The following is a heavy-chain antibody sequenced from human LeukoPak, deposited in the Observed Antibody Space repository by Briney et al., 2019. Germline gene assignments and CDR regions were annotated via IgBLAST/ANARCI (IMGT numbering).Heavy chain of an antibody. CDR3: ARTYYFGSGSYHFDY. V-gene: IGHV4-59*08. Sequence: SETLSLTCTVSGGSISSYYWSWIRQPPGKGLEWIGYIYSSGSTNCNPSLKSRATISVDTSKNQFSLKLTSVTAADTAVYYCARTYYFGSGSYHFDYWGQGTLVTVSS. J-gene: IGHJ4*02. CDR1: GGSISSYY. CDR2: IYSSGST. D-gene: IGHD3-10*01.